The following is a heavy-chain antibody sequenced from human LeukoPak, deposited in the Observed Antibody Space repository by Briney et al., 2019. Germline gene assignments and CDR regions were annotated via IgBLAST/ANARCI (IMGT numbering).Heavy chain of an antibody. D-gene: IGHD2-15*01. CDR3: AKDYGSGGSFDY. Sequence: GGSLRLSCAASGFTFSSYGMHWVRQAPGKGLERVAVISYDGSNKYYADSVKGRFTISRDNSKNTLYLQMNSLRAEDTAVYYCAKDYGSGGSFDYWGQGTLVTVSS. CDR1: GFTFSSYG. CDR2: ISYDGSNK. J-gene: IGHJ4*02. V-gene: IGHV3-30*18.